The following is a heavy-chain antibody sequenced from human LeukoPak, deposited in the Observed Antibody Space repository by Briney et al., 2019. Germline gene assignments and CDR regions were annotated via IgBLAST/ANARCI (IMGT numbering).Heavy chain of an antibody. V-gene: IGHV3-21*01. Sequence: GGSLRLSCAASGFTLSSYSMSWVRQAPGKGLEWVSSISSSSSYIYYADSVKGRFTISRDNAKNSLYLQMNSLRAEDTAVYYCARDYGRSMGGIFDYWGQGTLVTVSS. CDR1: GFTLSSYS. D-gene: IGHD3-10*01. CDR2: ISSSSSYI. J-gene: IGHJ4*02. CDR3: ARDYGRSMGGIFDY.